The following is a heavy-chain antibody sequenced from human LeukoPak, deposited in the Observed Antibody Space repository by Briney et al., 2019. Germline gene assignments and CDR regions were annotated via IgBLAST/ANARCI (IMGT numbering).Heavy chain of an antibody. Sequence: SETLSLTCIVSRGSISDYYWSWIRQPPGEGLEWIGYIYYSGSTNYNPSLKSRVTISVDTSKNQFSLKLSSVTAADTAVYYCASWFGCSSTSCYPSYYYMDVWGKGTTVTVSS. D-gene: IGHD2-2*01. V-gene: IGHV4-59*01. CDR2: IYYSGST. CDR1: RGSISDYY. J-gene: IGHJ6*03. CDR3: ASWFGCSSTSCYPSYYYMDV.